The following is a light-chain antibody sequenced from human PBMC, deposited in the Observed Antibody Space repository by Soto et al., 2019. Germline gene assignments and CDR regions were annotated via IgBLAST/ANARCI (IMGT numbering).Light chain of an antibody. V-gene: IGKV3-15*01. CDR3: HQANDCPPT. J-gene: IGKJ1*01. CDR2: DAS. CDR1: QAISNN. Sequence: RVLPQSPVPLSVSPGESVTLSYRASQAISNNLAWYQKKPGQAPRLLIFDASTRATGIPARFSGSGSGTEFTLPIRSLQSEDFAVYYCHQANDCPPTFGQGTRV.